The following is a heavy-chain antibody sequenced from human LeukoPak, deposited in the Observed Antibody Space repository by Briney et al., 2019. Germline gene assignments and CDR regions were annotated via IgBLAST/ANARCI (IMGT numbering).Heavy chain of an antibody. J-gene: IGHJ4*02. Sequence: ASVKVSCKASGYTFTGYYMHWVRQAPGQGLEWMGWINPNSGGTNYAQKFQGRVTMTRDTSISTAYMELSRLRSDDAAVYYCARGQYSGSYPYDYWGQGTRVTVSS. CDR3: ARGQYSGSYPYDY. V-gene: IGHV1-2*02. D-gene: IGHD1-26*01. CDR2: INPNSGGT. CDR1: GYTFTGYY.